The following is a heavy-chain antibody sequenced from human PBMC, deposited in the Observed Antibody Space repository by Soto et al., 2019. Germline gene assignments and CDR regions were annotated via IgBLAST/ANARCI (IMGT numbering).Heavy chain of an antibody. V-gene: IGHV4-59*01. CDR1: GGSISSYY. J-gene: IGHJ4*02. CDR2: IYYSGST. CDR3: ARGTFEGGYPYFDH. Sequence: SETLSLTCTVSGGSISSYYWSWIRQPPGKGLEWIGYIYYSGSTNYNPSLKSRVTISVDTSKNQFSLKLSSVTAADTAVYYCARGTFEGGYPYFDHWGQGTLVTVSS. D-gene: IGHD3-22*01.